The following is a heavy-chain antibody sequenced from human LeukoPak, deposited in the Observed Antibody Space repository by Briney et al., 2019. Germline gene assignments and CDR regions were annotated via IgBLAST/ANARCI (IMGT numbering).Heavy chain of an antibody. J-gene: IGHJ4*02. Sequence: GASVKVSCKASGYTFTSYGISWVRQAPGQGLEWMGWISAYNGNTNYAQKLQGRVTMTTDTSTSTAYMELRSLRSDDTAVYYCARDDPRITGPHYGYWGQGTLVTVSS. CDR3: ARDDPRITGPHYGY. D-gene: IGHD1-20*01. CDR1: GYTFTSYG. V-gene: IGHV1-18*01. CDR2: ISAYNGNT.